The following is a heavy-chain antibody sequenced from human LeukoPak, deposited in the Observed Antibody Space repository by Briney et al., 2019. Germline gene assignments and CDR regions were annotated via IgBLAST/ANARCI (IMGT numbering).Heavy chain of an antibody. CDR2: INSDGSST. J-gene: IGHJ4*02. V-gene: IGHV3-74*01. D-gene: IGHD1-26*01. CDR3: ARSGLEWELLPFDY. Sequence: PGGSLRLSCAASGFTFSSYWMHWVRQAPGKGLVWVSRINSDGSSTSYADSVKGRFTISRDNAKNTLYLQMNSLRAEDTAVYYCARSGLEWELLPFDYWGQGTLVTVSS. CDR1: GFTFSSYW.